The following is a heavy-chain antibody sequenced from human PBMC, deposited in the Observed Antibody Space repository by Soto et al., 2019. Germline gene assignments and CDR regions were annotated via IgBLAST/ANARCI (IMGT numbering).Heavy chain of an antibody. V-gene: IGHV2-5*01. CDR3: ATSKRNTIFGVVIGGWVHP. Sequence: QITLKESGPTLVKPTQTLTLTCTFSGFSLSTSGVGVGWIRQPPGKALEWLALIYWNDDKRYSPSLKSRLTITQDPPQNQVVLTMTHMDPLDKATYYCATSKRNTIFGVVIGGWVHPWGQGTLVTVSS. D-gene: IGHD3-3*01. CDR2: IYWNDDK. J-gene: IGHJ5*01. CDR1: GFSLSTSGVG.